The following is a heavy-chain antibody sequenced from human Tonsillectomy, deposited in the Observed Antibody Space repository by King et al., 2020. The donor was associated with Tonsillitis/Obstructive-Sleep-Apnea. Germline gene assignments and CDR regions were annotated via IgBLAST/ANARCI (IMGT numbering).Heavy chain of an antibody. CDR2: INSSGST. Sequence: VQLQQWGAGLLKPSETLSLTCAVYVGSFSGYYWSWIRQPPGKGLEWIGEINSSGSTNYNPSPKSRVTISVDTSKNQFSLKLSSVTAAHTAVYYCARVSLRITIFGVVQRGAFDIWGQGTMVIVSS. CDR3: ARVSLRITIFGVVQRGAFDI. D-gene: IGHD3-3*01. J-gene: IGHJ3*02. V-gene: IGHV4-34*01. CDR1: VGSFSGYY.